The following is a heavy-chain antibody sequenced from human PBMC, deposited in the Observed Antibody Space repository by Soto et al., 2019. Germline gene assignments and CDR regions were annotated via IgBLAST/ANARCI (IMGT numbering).Heavy chain of an antibody. Sequence: QVQLVQSGAEVKKPGSSVKVSCKASGGTFSSYTISWVRQAPGQGRECMGRSIPILGIAHYAQKFQGRLTITADKYTSTAYMELSSLRSEDTAVYYCARGDSSSSPLGVYYYYYMDVWGKGTTVTVSS. D-gene: IGHD6-6*01. V-gene: IGHV1-69*02. CDR2: SIPILGIA. CDR3: ARGDSSSSPLGVYYYYYMDV. J-gene: IGHJ6*03. CDR1: GGTFSSYT.